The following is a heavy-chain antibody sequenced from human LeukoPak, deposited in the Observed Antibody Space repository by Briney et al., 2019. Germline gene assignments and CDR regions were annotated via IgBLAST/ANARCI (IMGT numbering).Heavy chain of an antibody. D-gene: IGHD6-13*01. V-gene: IGHV3-9*01. CDR2: ISWNSGSI. CDR3: AKGGPQGGAAGSWSADY. CDR1: GFTFDDYA. Sequence: GGSLRLSCAASGFTFDDYAMHWVRQAPGKGLEWVSGISWNSGSIGYADSVKGRFTISRDNAKNSLYLQMNSLRAEDTALYYCAKGGPQGGAAGSWSADYWGQGTLVTVSS. J-gene: IGHJ4*02.